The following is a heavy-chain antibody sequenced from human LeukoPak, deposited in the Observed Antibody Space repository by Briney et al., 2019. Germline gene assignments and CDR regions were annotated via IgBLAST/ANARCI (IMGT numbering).Heavy chain of an antibody. CDR3: AKLWHYDSSGYYKLNLLDY. D-gene: IGHD3-22*01. CDR1: GFTFSSYG. J-gene: IGHJ4*02. CDR2: IRYDGSNK. V-gene: IGHV3-30*02. Sequence: PGGSLRLSCAASGFTFSSYGMHWVRQAPGKGLEWVAFIRYDGSNKYYADSVKGRFTISRDNSKNTLYLQMNSLRAEDTAVYYCAKLWHYDSSGYYKLNLLDYWGQGTLVIVSS.